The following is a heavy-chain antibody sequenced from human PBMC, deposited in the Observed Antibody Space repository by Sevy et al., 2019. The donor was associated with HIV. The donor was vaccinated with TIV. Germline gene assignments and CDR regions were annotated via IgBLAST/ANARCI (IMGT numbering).Heavy chain of an antibody. CDR2: IWYDGINK. V-gene: IGHV3-33*01. CDR3: ARWGNSSGIDY. Sequence: GGSLRLSCTASGFYFGIHWGRQAPGKGLEWVALIWYDGINKDYADSVKGRFTISRDNSKNTVFLQMNSLRAEDTGMYYCARWGNSSGIDYWGQGTLVTVSS. CDR1: GFYFG. D-gene: IGHD3-22*01. J-gene: IGHJ4*02.